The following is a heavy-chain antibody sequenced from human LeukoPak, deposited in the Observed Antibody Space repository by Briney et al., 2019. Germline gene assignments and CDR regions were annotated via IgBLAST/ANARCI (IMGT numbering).Heavy chain of an antibody. D-gene: IGHD2-21*01. V-gene: IGHV3-23*01. J-gene: IGHJ4*02. Sequence: GGSLRLSCAASGFTFSSYAMSWVRQAPGKGLEWVSAIRGSGGSTYYADSVKGRFTISRDNSKNTLYLQMNSLRAEDTAVYYCAKALEVCGGDCYLYYFDYWGQGTLVTVSS. CDR1: GFTFSSYA. CDR3: AKALEVCGGDCYLYYFDY. CDR2: IRGSGGST.